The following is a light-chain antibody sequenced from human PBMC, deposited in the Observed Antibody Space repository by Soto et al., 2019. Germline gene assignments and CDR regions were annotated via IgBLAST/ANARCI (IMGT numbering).Light chain of an antibody. CDR1: SSDVGGYNY. J-gene: IGLJ2*01. CDR3: SSYTRSSTLG. Sequence: QSVLTQPASVSESPGQSITISCTGTSSDVGGYNYVSWYQQHPGKAPKLMIFDVSTRPSGVSTRFSGSKVGNTASLASSGIQAEGEAGYYCSSYTRSSTLGFCGVTQLTVL. V-gene: IGLV2-14*01. CDR2: DVS.